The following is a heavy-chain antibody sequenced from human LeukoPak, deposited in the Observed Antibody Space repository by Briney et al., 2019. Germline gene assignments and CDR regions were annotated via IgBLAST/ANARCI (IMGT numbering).Heavy chain of an antibody. CDR3: ARVKYSISNFLGLQAYYFDY. D-gene: IGHD6-13*01. Sequence: SQTLSLTCAVSGGSISSGGYSWGWIRQPPGKGLEGIVYIYYSGSTNYNPSLKSPVTISVDTSKNHFSLKLSSVTAADTAVYYCARVKYSISNFLGLQAYYFDYWGQGTLVTVSS. CDR2: IYYSGST. V-gene: IGHV4-30-4*07. J-gene: IGHJ4*02. CDR1: GGSISSGGYS.